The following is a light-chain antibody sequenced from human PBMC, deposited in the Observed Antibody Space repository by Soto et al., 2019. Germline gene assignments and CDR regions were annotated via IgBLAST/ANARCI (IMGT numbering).Light chain of an antibody. V-gene: IGLV1-47*01. CDR3: AALDDSLSAVV. J-gene: IGLJ2*01. CDR1: SSNIGCNY. Sequence: QAVLTQPPSASGTPGQRVTISCSGSSSNIGCNYVYWYQQLPGSAPKLLIYRNDQRPSGVPDRFSASKSGTAASLAISGLRSEDEGDYHWAALDDSLSAVVFGGGTKLTVL. CDR2: RND.